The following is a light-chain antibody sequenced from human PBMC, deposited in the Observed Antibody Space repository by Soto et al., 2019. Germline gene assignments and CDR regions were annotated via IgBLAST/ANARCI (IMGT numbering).Light chain of an antibody. CDR3: LLYYGRAWV. V-gene: IGLV7-43*01. Sequence: QAVVTQEPSLTVSPGGTVTLTCASSTGAVTSGYYPNWFQQKPGQAPRALIYSTKNQHSWTPARFSGSLLGGKAALTLSGVQPEDEDEYYCLLYYGRAWVFGGGTKLTVL. CDR2: STK. J-gene: IGLJ3*02. CDR1: TGAVTSGYY.